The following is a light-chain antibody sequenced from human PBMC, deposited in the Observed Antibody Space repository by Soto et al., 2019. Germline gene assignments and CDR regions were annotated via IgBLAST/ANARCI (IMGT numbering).Light chain of an antibody. CDR2: DAS. V-gene: IGKV3-20*01. CDR1: QSVSSSY. J-gene: IGKJ1*01. CDR3: QQSGSSPGT. Sequence: EIVWTQSPGTLSLSPGERATLSCRSSQSVSSSYLAWYQQKPGQAPRLLIYDASSRATGIPDRFSGSGSGTDFTLTISRLEPEDFAVYYCQQSGSSPGTFGQGTKVDIK.